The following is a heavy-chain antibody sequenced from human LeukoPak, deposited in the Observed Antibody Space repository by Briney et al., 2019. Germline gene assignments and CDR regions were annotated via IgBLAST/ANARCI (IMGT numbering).Heavy chain of an antibody. V-gene: IGHV3-21*01. D-gene: IGHD1-26*01. CDR3: ARGGYSGSYYRD. CDR2: ISSSSSYI. J-gene: IGHJ4*02. Sequence: GGSLRLSCAASGFTFSNYNMNWVRQAPGKGLEWVSSISSSSSYIYYADSVKGRFTISRDNAKNSLYLQMHSLRAEDTAVYYCARGGYSGSYYRDWGQGTLVTVSS. CDR1: GFTFSNYN.